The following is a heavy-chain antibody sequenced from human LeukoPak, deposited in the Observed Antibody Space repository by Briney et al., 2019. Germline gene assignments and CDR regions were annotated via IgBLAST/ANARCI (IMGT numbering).Heavy chain of an antibody. V-gene: IGHV3-23*01. CDR2: ITGSGAST. Sequence: GGSLRLSCAASGFSFSSHAVSWVRQAPGKGLEWVSTITGSGASTYYADSVKGRFTISRDNSKNTLYLQMNSLRAEDTAVYYCAKDPYCSGGSCYWFDPWGQGTLVTVSS. J-gene: IGHJ5*02. D-gene: IGHD2-15*01. CDR1: GFSFSSHA. CDR3: AKDPYCSGGSCYWFDP.